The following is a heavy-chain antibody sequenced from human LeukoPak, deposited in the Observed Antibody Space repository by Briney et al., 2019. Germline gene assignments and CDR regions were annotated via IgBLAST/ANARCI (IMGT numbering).Heavy chain of an antibody. CDR3: GRLFDS. J-gene: IGHJ4*02. V-gene: IGHV4-39*01. CDR2: INYSGTT. CDR1: GGAIISDNFY. Sequence: SETLSLTCTVSGGAIISDNFYWGWVRQPPGKGLEWVGSINYSGTTYYNPSLRSRLSISVDKSRTQFFLRLNSVTAADTAVYYCGRLFDSWGQGILVTVSS.